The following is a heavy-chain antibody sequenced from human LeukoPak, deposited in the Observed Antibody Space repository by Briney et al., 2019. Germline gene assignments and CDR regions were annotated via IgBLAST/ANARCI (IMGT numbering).Heavy chain of an antibody. V-gene: IGHV4-59*01. CDR1: GGSISYYY. CDR2: IYYSGTT. CDR3: AREDPQTTVPEGMDV. Sequence: AETLSLTCTVSGGSISYYYWSWIRQSPGKGLEGIGYIYYSGTTNYNPSLKSRVTISVDTSKNQFSLQLRSVTAADTDVYYCAREDPQTTVPEGMDVWGQGNTVTVSS. D-gene: IGHD4-17*01. J-gene: IGHJ6*02.